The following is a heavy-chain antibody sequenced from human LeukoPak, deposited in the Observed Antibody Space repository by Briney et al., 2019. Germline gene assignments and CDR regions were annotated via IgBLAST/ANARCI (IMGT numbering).Heavy chain of an antibody. J-gene: IGHJ6*02. CDR3: ARDLSTWDYYYYYGMDV. V-gene: IGHV3-74*01. D-gene: IGHD3-3*02. CDR1: GFTFSSYW. CDR2: INSDGSST. Sequence: GGSLRLSCAASGFTFSSYWMHWVRQAPGKGLVWVSRINSDGSSTSYADSVKGRFTISRDNAKNTLYLQMNSLRAEDTAVYYCARDLSTWDYYYYYGMDVWGQGTTVTVSS.